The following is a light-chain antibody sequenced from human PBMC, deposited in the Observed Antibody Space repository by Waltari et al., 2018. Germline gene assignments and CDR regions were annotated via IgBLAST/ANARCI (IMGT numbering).Light chain of an antibody. CDR1: CSDVGRYDY. V-gene: IGLV2-14*03. CDR3: TSYTSSTTTPYV. CDR2: DVT. J-gene: IGLJ1*01. Sequence: QSALTQPASVSGSPGQSITISCTGTCSDVGRYDYGSWSQQHPDKAPKLLIHDVTDRPSGVADRFSGSKSGNTASLTISGLQADDEADYYCTSYTSSTTTPYVFGTGTQVTV.